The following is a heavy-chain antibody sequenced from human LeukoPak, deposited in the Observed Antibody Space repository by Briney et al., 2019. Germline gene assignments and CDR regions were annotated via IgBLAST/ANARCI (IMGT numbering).Heavy chain of an antibody. D-gene: IGHD3-10*01. Sequence: PGGSLRLSCVATGFTFTKHWMSWVRQSRGKGLECVAKIREDGNERHYVDSVKGRFTISRDIAKQSVFLQMNSLRAEDTAVYYCARLSAMVRGPEDIFYFEFWGLGTLVTVSA. CDR3: ARLSAMVRGPEDIFYFEF. J-gene: IGHJ4*02. V-gene: IGHV3-7*01. CDR2: IREDGNER. CDR1: GFTFTKHW.